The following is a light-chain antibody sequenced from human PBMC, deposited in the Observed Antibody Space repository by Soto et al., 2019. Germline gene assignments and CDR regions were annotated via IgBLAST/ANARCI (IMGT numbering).Light chain of an antibody. V-gene: IGKV3-20*01. J-gene: IGKJ2*01. CDR1: QSVSTNY. CDR3: QQYGRALGYT. CDR2: GAS. Sequence: EIVLTQSPGTLSLSPGERATLSCRASQSVSTNYLAWYQQKPGQTPRLLIYGASSRATGIPDRFSGSGSGTDFTLTISRLGPEDFAVYFCQQYGRALGYTFGQGTKLEIK.